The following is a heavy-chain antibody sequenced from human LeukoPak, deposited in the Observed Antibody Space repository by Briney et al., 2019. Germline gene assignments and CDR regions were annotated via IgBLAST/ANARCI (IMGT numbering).Heavy chain of an antibody. CDR3: ARELDYYGSGSYGY. CDR2: IYTSGST. CDR1: GGSISSGSYY. Sequence: TLSLTCTVSGGSISSGSYYWGWIRQPAGKGLEWVGRIYTSGSTNYNPSRKSRVTIAVDTSKNQFSLKLSSVTAADTAVYYCARELDYYGSGSYGYWGQGTLVTVSS. D-gene: IGHD3-10*01. J-gene: IGHJ4*02. V-gene: IGHV4-61*02.